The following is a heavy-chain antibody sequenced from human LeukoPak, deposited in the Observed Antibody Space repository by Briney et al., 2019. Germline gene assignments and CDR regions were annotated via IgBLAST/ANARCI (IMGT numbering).Heavy chain of an antibody. CDR2: IGSGGDT. Sequence: GGSLRLSCAASGFTFSNYAMTWVRQPPGKGLEWVSAIGSGGDTKYADSVKGRFTIPRDNSKNTLYLQMNSLRAEDTAVYYCAKNHRRIAVAGTRTDYWGQGTLVTVSS. CDR3: AKNHRRIAVAGTRTDY. D-gene: IGHD6-19*01. J-gene: IGHJ4*02. CDR1: GFTFSNYA. V-gene: IGHV3-23*01.